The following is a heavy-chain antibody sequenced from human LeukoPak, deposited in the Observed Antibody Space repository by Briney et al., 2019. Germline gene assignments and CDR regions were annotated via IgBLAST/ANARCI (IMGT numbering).Heavy chain of an antibody. V-gene: IGHV3-53*01. D-gene: IGHD2/OR15-2a*01. CDR3: ARNILFAFDI. J-gene: IGHJ3*02. CDR2: IYNDGST. CDR1: GLTVISSY. Sequence: GGSLRLSRAPSGLTVISSYMSWARPAPGKGLEWVSIIYNDGSTYYADSMKGRFTISRDNSKNTLYLQVNSLRAEDTAMYYCARNILFAFDIWGQGTMVTVSS.